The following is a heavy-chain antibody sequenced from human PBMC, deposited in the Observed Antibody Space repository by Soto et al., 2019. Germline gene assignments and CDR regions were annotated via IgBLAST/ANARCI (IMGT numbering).Heavy chain of an antibody. CDR3: AGLGRGYADY. V-gene: IGHV1-58*01. Sequence: SVKVPCKVSGFTFPSSTVQWVGQARGQGLEWIGWLVVGRGHTNYAQKFQERVTITWDMSTNKVYMKLSSLRAEDTAVYYCAGLGRGYADYWGQGTMVTVSS. D-gene: IGHD6-25*01. CDR1: GFTFPSST. CDR2: LVVGRGHT. J-gene: IGHJ4*02.